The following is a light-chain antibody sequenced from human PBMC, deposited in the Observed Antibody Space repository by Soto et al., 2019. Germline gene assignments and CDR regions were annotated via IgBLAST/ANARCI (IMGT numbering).Light chain of an antibody. Sequence: AIRMTQSPSSLSAYIGDTVAITCRASQDIGTVVAWYQQKPGRAPKVLISGASSLEYGVPSRFRGSGSRTDFTLTITPVQSEDFATYYCQHYFSYPLTFGQGTRLEMK. V-gene: IGKV1-8*01. CDR1: QDIGTV. CDR2: GAS. J-gene: IGKJ5*01. CDR3: QHYFSYPLT.